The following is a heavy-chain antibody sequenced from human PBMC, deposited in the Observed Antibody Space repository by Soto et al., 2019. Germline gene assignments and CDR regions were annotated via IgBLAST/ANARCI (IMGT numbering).Heavy chain of an antibody. D-gene: IGHD3-9*01. CDR2: IYYSGST. CDR1: GGSISSYY. V-gene: IGHV4-59*01. Sequence: SETLSLTCTVSGGSISSYYWSWIRQPPGKGLEWIGYIYYSGSTNYNPSLKSRVTISVDTSKNQFSLELSSVTAADTAVYYCARGGYFDWLLYSGDYYYGMDVWGQGTTVTVSS. CDR3: ARGGYFDWLLYSGDYYYGMDV. J-gene: IGHJ6*02.